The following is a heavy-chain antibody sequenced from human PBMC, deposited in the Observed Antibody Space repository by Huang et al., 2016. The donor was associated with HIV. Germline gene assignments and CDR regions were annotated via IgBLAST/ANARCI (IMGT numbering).Heavy chain of an antibody. CDR3: ARDIAIFGEPLDS. CDR2: INYDGST. J-gene: IGHJ4*02. Sequence: QPRLQESGPGLVKPSETLSLTCTVSGVSATRSPWYWVWVRQSPGKGLEWIASINYDGSTYYKSSLKSRLTTSLDTSKNQFSLKLTSVTAADTAVYFCARDIAIFGEPLDSWGQGTAVTVSS. CDR1: GVSATRSPWY. V-gene: IGHV4-39*01. D-gene: IGHD3-3*01.